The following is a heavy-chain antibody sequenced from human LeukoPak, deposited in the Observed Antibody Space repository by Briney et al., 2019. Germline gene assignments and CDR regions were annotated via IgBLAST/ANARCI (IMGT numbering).Heavy chain of an antibody. J-gene: IGHJ4*02. Sequence: GGSLRLSCAASGFTFSSYGMSWVRQAPGQGLELVSAISRSGGSTAYADSVKGRFTISRDNSKNTLYLQMNSLRVEDTAVYYCAKDLWGFVEVAAILDYWGQGTLVTVSS. V-gene: IGHV3-23*01. CDR2: ISRSGGST. D-gene: IGHD2-2*02. CDR3: AKDLWGFVEVAAILDY. CDR1: GFTFSSYG.